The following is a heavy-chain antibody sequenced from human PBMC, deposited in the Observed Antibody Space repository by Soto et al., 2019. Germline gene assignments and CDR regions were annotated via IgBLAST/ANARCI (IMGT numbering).Heavy chain of an antibody. CDR2: IYSGGST. J-gene: IGHJ6*02. V-gene: IGHV3-53*01. D-gene: IGHD1-20*01. CDR3: ARDWYIAPGYYYGMDV. Sequence: EVQLVESGGGLIQPGGSLRLSCAASGFTVSSNYMSWVRQAPGKGLEWVSVIYSGGSTYYADSVKGRFTISRDNSKNTLYLQMNSLRAEDTAVYYCARDWYIAPGYYYGMDVWGQGTTVTVSS. CDR1: GFTVSSNY.